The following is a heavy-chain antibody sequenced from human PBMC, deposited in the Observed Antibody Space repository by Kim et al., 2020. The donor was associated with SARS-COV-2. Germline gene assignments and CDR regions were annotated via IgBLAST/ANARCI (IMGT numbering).Heavy chain of an antibody. D-gene: IGHD3-22*01. J-gene: IGHJ3*02. CDR1: GGTFSSYA. CDR2: IIPILGIA. V-gene: IGHV1-69*04. Sequence: SVKVSCKASGGTFSSYAISWVRQAPGQGLEWMGRIIPILGIANYAQKFQGRVTITADKSTSTAYMELSSLRSEDTAVYYCAREYYYDSSGYYSHAFDIWGQGTMVTVSS. CDR3: AREYYYDSSGYYSHAFDI.